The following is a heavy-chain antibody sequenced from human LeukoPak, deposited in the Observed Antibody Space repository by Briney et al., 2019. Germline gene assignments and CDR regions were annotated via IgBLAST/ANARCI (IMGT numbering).Heavy chain of an antibody. CDR3: ARDSGSGWFYFDY. CDR1: GGSISSYY. V-gene: IGHV4-59*01. Sequence: SETLSLTCTVSGGSISSYYWNWIRQSPGKGLEWIAYIHYSGSTNYNPSLKSRLTISVDTSKNQFSLKLSSVTAADTAVYYCARDSGSGWFYFDYWGQGTLVTVSS. CDR2: IHYSGST. D-gene: IGHD6-19*01. J-gene: IGHJ4*02.